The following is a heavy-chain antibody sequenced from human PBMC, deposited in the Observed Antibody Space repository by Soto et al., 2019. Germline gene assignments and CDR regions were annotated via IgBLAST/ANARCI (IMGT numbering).Heavy chain of an antibody. CDR3: ARLYCTAENCLRWIDY. Sequence: SETLSLTCSVSDVSVSSSRSSWGWIRQPPGKGLEWIGSASSSGSTYYNPSLKSRVTISVDTSKNQFSLQLSSVTVADTAVFYCARLYCTAENCLRWIDYRGDGT. CDR1: DVSVSSSRSS. CDR2: ASSSGST. D-gene: IGHD2-8*02. J-gene: IGHJ4*01. V-gene: IGHV4-39*01.